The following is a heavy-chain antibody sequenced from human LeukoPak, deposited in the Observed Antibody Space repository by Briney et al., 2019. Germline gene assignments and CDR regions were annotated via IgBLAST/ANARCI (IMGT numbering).Heavy chain of an antibody. CDR1: GFTFSSYA. CDR2: ISGSGGST. J-gene: IGHJ4*02. Sequence: PGGSLRLSCAASGFTFSSYAMSWVRQAPGKGLEWVSAISGSGGSTYYADSVKGRFTISRDNSKNTLYLQMNSLRAEDTAVYYCAKDDIVVVVAASFPDYWGQGTLVTVSS. CDR3: AKDDIVVVVAASFPDY. V-gene: IGHV3-23*01. D-gene: IGHD2-15*01.